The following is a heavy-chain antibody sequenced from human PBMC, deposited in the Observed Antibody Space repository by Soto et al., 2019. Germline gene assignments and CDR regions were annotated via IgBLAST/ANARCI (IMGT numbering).Heavy chain of an antibody. CDR2: IMPIFRTA. CDR1: GGTFSTSA. D-gene: IGHD3-3*02. V-gene: IGHV1-69*12. J-gene: IGHJ6*02. CDR3: ARDKDRAQLGGNYYYMMDV. Sequence: QVQVVQSGAEVKKPGSSVKVSCKTSGGTFSTSAISWVRQAPGQGLEWMGGIMPIFRTADYAQRFQGRVTITADESASTAYLELRSLTSEDTAIYYCARDKDRAQLGGNYYYMMDVWGQGTTVTVTS.